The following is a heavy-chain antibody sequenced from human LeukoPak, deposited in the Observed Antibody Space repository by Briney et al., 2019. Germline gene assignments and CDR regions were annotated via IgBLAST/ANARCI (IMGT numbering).Heavy chain of an antibody. V-gene: IGHV3-30*02. D-gene: IGHD2-2*01. CDR2: IRYDGSNK. J-gene: IGHJ6*03. CDR3: AKDGGVPAALYYYYYYYMDV. CDR1: GFTFSSYG. Sequence: GGSLRLSCAASGFTFSSYGMHWVRQAPGKGLEWVAFIRYDGSNKYYADSVKGRFTISRDNPKNTLYLQMNSLSAEDTAVYYWAKDGGVPAALYYYYYYYMDVWGKGPTVTVSS.